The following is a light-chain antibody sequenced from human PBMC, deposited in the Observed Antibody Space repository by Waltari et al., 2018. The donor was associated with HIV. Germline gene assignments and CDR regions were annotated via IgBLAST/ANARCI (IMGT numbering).Light chain of an antibody. CDR3: QQYNIDFYT. CDR1: QNITSW. V-gene: IGKV1-5*03. J-gene: IGKJ3*01. CDR2: KAS. Sequence: DIRMTQSPSTLSASVGDRVTITCRASQNITSWLAWYQQRPGKAPRLLIHKASNLEFGVPSRFSGGGSGTEFNLTIDSLQPEDFATYYCQQYNIDFYTFGQGTKV.